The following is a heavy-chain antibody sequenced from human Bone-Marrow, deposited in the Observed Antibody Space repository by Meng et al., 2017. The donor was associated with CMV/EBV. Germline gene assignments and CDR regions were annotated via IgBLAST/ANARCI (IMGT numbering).Heavy chain of an antibody. Sequence: GESLKISCAASGFTFSSYWMSWVRQAPGKGLEWVANIKQDGSEKYYVDSVKGRITISRDHAKNSLYLQMNSLRAEDTAVYYCARDTDLHTLIQPHYYGMDVWGQGTTVTVSS. D-gene: IGHD5-18*01. CDR2: IKQDGSEK. CDR1: GFTFSSYW. V-gene: IGHV3-7*01. CDR3: ARDTDLHTLIQPHYYGMDV. J-gene: IGHJ6*02.